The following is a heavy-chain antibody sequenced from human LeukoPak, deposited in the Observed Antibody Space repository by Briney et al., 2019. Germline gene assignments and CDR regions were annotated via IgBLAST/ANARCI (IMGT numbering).Heavy chain of an antibody. J-gene: IGHJ2*01. V-gene: IGHV4-31*01. Sequence: SETLSLTCSVSGGSVSSDSSYWTWIRQHPGEGLEWIGYIFHRGNTYHNPSLKSQLTISVDTSKHQFSLRMTSVTAADTAVYYCARAVGYDDVTGYYRGWYFDLWGRGTLVTVSS. CDR1: GGSVSSDSSY. D-gene: IGHD3-9*01. CDR3: ARAVGYDDVTGYYRGWYFDL. CDR2: IFHRGNT.